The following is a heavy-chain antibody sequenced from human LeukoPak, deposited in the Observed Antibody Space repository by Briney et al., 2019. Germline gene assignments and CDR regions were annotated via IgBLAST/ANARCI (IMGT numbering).Heavy chain of an antibody. J-gene: IGHJ4*02. CDR3: ARDKVGFGSSWSYFDY. D-gene: IGHD6-13*01. Sequence: ASVKVSCKASGYTFTSYAMHWVRQAPGQRLEWMGWINAGNGNTKYSRKFQGRVTITRDTSASTAYMELSSLRSEDTAVYYCARDKVGFGSSWSYFDYWGQGTLVTVSS. V-gene: IGHV1-3*01. CDR2: INAGNGNT. CDR1: GYTFTSYA.